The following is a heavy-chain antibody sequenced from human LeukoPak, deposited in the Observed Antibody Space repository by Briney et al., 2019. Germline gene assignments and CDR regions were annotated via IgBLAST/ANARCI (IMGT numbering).Heavy chain of an antibody. D-gene: IGHD2-2*02. CDR2: ISAYNGNT. CDR1: GCTFTSYG. CDR3: ARALIVVPAAIHPNYYCYGMDV. V-gene: IGHV1-18*01. J-gene: IGHJ6*02. Sequence: ASVTVSCKASGCTFTSYGISWVRQAPGQGLEWMVWISAYNGNTNYAQKLQGRVTMTTDTSTSTAYMELRSLRSDDTAVYYCARALIVVPAAIHPNYYCYGMDVWGQGTTVTVSS.